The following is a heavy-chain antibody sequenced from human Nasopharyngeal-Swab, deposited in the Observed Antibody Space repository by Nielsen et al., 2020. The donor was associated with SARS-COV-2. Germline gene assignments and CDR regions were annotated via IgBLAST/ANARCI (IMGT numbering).Heavy chain of an antibody. CDR1: GFTVSSNY. CDR3: ARSRNYYYYMDV. Sequence: GGPLRLSCAASGFTVSSNYMNWVRQPPGKGLEWISVLYSGGNTYYAGSVKGRFTISRDNSKSTLYLQMNNLRAEDTAVYYCARSRNYYYYMDVWGKGTTVTVSS. V-gene: IGHV3-66*01. J-gene: IGHJ6*03. CDR2: LYSGGNT.